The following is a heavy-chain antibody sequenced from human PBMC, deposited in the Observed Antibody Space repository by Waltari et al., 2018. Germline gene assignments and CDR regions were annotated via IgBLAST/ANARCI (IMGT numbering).Heavy chain of an antibody. D-gene: IGHD5-12*01. CDR3: ATYIGASVGTAAFDV. Sequence: QLQLQESGPGLVKPSETLSLTCTVSGGSITSNRHYWGWIRQPPGQGLEWIGTLSYPGATYSSPSLKSRVTISRDTSKNQLSLTLGSVTAADTALYYCATYIGASVGTAAFDVWGQGTMVTVSS. CDR1: GGSITSNRHY. J-gene: IGHJ3*01. V-gene: IGHV4-39*01. CDR2: LSYPGAT.